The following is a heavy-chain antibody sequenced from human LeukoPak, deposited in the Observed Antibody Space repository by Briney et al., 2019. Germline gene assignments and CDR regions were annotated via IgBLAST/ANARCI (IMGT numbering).Heavy chain of an antibody. J-gene: IGHJ5*02. V-gene: IGHV3-23*01. CDR1: GFTLSSYA. Sequence: GGSLRLSCAASGFTLSSYAMSWVRQAPGKGLEWVSAISGSGGSTYYADSVKGRFTISRDSSKNTLYLQMNSLRAEDTAVYYCAKRPRVRFLEWLPSNWFDPWGQGTLVTVSS. CDR2: ISGSGGST. CDR3: AKRPRVRFLEWLPSNWFDP. D-gene: IGHD3-3*01.